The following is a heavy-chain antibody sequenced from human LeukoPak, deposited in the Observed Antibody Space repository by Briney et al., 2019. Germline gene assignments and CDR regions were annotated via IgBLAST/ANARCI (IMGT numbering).Heavy chain of an antibody. V-gene: IGHV4-39*07. CDR1: GGSISSSSYY. J-gene: IGHJ4*02. D-gene: IGHD3-10*01. CDR3: ASGRFGDLWVGYFDY. Sequence: PSETLSLTCTVSGGSISSSSYYWGWIRQPPGKGLEWTGSIYYSGSTYYNPSLKSRVTISVDTSKNQFSLKLSSVTAADTAVYYCASGRFGDLWVGYFDYWGQGTLVTVSS. CDR2: IYYSGST.